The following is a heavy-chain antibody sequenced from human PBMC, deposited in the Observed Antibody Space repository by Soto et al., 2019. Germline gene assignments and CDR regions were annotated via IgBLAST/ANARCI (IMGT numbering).Heavy chain of an antibody. CDR2: IYYSGST. CDR3: ARQARFNTYYYYMDV. CDR1: GGSISSYY. D-gene: IGHD3-10*01. J-gene: IGHJ6*03. Sequence: SETLSLTCTVSGGSISSYYWSWIRQPPGKGLEWIGYIYYSGSTNYNPSLKSRVTISVDTSKNQFSLKLSSVTAADTAVYYCARQARFNTYYYYMDVWGKGTTVTVS. V-gene: IGHV4-59*08.